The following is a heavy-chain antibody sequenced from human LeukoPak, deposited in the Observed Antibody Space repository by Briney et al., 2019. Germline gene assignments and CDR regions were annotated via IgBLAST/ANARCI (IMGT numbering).Heavy chain of an antibody. CDR3: ARDLSGSGSP. Sequence: SVKVSCKASGGTFSSYAISWVRQAPGQVLEWMGRIIPIFGTANYAQKFQGRVTITTDESTGTAYMELSSLRSEDTAVYYCARDLSGSGSPWGQGTLVTVSS. CDR1: GGTFSSYA. D-gene: IGHD1-26*01. J-gene: IGHJ5*02. CDR2: IIPIFGTA. V-gene: IGHV1-69*05.